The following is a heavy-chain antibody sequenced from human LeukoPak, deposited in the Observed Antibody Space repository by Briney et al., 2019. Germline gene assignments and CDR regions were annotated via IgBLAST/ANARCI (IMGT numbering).Heavy chain of an antibody. D-gene: IGHD1-26*01. V-gene: IGHV3-33*01. CDR3: ARDLSYGSLDF. CDR2: MWHDGTRE. J-gene: IGHJ4*02. CDR1: GFSLSTHG. Sequence: GGSLRLSRAASGFSLSTHGMHWVRQAPGKGLEWVAGMWHDGTREDYADSVKGRFTISRDLSKNTLNLQMNSLRVEDTAMFYCARDLSYGSLDFRGQGTLATVSS.